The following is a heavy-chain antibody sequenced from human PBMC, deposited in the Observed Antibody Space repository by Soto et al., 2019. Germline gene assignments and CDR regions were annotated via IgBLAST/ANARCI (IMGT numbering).Heavy chain of an antibody. CDR1: GGTFSSYA. V-gene: IGHV1-69*06. CDR3: ARNRRRFTMVRGVQTGFDP. Sequence: QVQLVQSGAEVKKPGSSVKVSCTASGGTFSSYAISWVRQAPGQGLELMGGIIPIFGTANYAQKFQGRVTITADKSTSTAYMELSSLRSEDTAVYYCARNRRRFTMVRGVQTGFDPWGQGTLVTVSS. J-gene: IGHJ5*02. CDR2: IIPIFGTA. D-gene: IGHD3-10*01.